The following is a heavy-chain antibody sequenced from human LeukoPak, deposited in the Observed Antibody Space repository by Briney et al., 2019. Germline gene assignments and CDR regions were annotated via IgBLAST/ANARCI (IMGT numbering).Heavy chain of an antibody. CDR3: ARDPNYYDSSGYDLDY. V-gene: IGHV1-69*01. D-gene: IGHD3-22*01. CDR2: IIPIFGTA. J-gene: IGHJ4*02. Sequence: SVTVSCKASGGTFSNYAISWVRPAPGQGLEWMGGIIPIFGTANYAQKFQGRVTITADESTSTAYMELSSLRSEDTAVYYCARDPNYYDSSGYDLDYWGQGTLVTVSS. CDR1: GGTFSNYA.